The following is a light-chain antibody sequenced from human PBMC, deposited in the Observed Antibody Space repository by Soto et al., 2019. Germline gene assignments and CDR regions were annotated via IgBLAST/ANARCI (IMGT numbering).Light chain of an antibody. CDR1: QGISGR. CDR3: QQYNSYST. Sequence: DIQMTQSPSTLSASVGDRVTITCRASQGISGRLAWYQQKPGKAPNLLIYDVSNLESGVPSSFSGTASGTEFTLTINSVQPDDFASYYCQQYNSYSTFGPGTKVEVK. CDR2: DVS. V-gene: IGKV1-5*01. J-gene: IGKJ1*01.